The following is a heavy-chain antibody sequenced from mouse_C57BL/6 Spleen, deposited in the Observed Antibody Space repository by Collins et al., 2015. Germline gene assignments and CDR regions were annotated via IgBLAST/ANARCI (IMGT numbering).Heavy chain of an antibody. J-gene: IGHJ3*01. CDR1: GFTFSSYG. V-gene: IGHV5-6*01. CDR2: ISSGGSYT. Sequence: EVQLVESGGDLVKPGGSLKLSCAASGFTFSSYGMSWVRQTPDKRLEWVATISSGGSYTYYPDSVKGRFTISRDNAKNTLYLQMSSLKSEDTAMCYCARPIVTTVVAPFAYWGQGTLVTVSA. D-gene: IGHD1-1*01. CDR3: ARPIVTTVVAPFAY.